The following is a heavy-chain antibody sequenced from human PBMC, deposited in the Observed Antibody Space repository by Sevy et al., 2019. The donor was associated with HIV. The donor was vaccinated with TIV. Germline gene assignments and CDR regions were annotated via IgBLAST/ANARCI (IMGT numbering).Heavy chain of an antibody. Sequence: ASVKVSCKASGYTFTGYYMHWVRQAPGQGLEWMGWINPNSGGTNYAQKFQGRVTMTRDTSISTAYMELSRLRSDDTAVYYCVRNIRVVPAQLLFDYGMDVWGQGTTVTVSS. CDR3: VRNIRVVPAQLLFDYGMDV. V-gene: IGHV1-2*02. D-gene: IGHD2-2*01. CDR1: GYTFTGYY. J-gene: IGHJ6*02. CDR2: INPNSGGT.